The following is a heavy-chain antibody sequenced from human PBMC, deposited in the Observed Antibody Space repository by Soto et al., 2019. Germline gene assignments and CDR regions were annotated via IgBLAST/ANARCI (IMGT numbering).Heavy chain of an antibody. CDR3: ARLTPPGYSGGWPYFAS. Sequence: GGSLRLSCAASGLTVSSNYMSWVRQAPGKELEWVSLIHIVGTTDYADSVKGRFTVSREDSKNTMYLQMNSLRAEDTAVYYCARLTPPGYSGGWPYFASSGQRILDTGSS. D-gene: IGHD6-19*01. V-gene: IGHV3-53*01. CDR2: IHIVGTT. CDR1: GLTVSSNY. J-gene: IGHJ4*02.